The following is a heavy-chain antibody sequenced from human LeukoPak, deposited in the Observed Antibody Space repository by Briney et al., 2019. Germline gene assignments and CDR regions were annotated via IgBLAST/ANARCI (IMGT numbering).Heavy chain of an antibody. CDR1: GGSISSGSYY. CDR2: IYTSGST. D-gene: IGHD2-15*01. J-gene: IGHJ5*02. CDR3: ARASGYCSGGSCFPPFGGFDP. Sequence: SETLSLTCTVSGGSISSGSYYWSWIRQPAGKGLEWIGRIYTSGSTNYNPSLKSRVTISVDTPKNQFSLKLSSVTAADTAVYYCARASGYCSGGSCFPPFGGFDPWGQGTLVTVSS. V-gene: IGHV4-61*02.